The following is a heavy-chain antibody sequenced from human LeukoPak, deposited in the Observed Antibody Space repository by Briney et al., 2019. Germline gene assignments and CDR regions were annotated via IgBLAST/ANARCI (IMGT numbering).Heavy chain of an antibody. CDR3: ARSSRGSGSYSTFYYFDY. V-gene: IGHV3-48*03. CDR1: GFTFSSYE. J-gene: IGHJ4*02. Sequence: PGGSLRLSCAASGFTFSSYEMNWVRQAPGKGLEWVSYISSSGSTIYYADSVKGRFTISRDNAKNSLYLQMNSLRAEDTAVYYCARSSRGSGSYSTFYYFDYWGQGTLVTVSS. CDR2: ISSSGSTI. D-gene: IGHD3-10*01.